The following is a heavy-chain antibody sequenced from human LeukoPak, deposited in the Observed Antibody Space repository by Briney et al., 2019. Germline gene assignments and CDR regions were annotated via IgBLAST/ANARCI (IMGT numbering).Heavy chain of an antibody. CDR1: GFRFDDYA. CDR3: ARAAYSGSSLDV. J-gene: IGHJ6*04. CDR2: ISSSSSYI. D-gene: IGHD1-26*01. V-gene: IGHV3-21*01. Sequence: GGSLRLSCAASGFRFDDYAMHWVRQAPGKRLEWVSSISSSSSYIYYADSVKGRFTISRDNAKNSLYLQMNSLRAEDTAVYYCARAAYSGSSLDVWGKGTTVTISS.